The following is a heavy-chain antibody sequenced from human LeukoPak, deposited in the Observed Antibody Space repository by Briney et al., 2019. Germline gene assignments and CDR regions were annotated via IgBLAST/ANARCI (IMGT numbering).Heavy chain of an antibody. D-gene: IGHD3-3*01. J-gene: IGHJ6*03. V-gene: IGHV1-18*01. CDR3: ARDRARSLDFWSGYFHKGYYYYYMDV. CDR2: ISAYNGNT. Sequence: ASVKVSCKASGYTFTSYGISWVRQAPGQGLEWMGWISAYNGNTNYAQKLQGRVTMTTDTSTSTAYMELRSLRSDDTAVYYCARDRARSLDFWSGYFHKGYYYYYMDVWGKGTTVTVSS. CDR1: GYTFTSYG.